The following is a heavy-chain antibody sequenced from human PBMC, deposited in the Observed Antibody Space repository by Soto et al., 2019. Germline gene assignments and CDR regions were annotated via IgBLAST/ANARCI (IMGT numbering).Heavy chain of an antibody. V-gene: IGHV5-51*03. CDR1: GYSFTSYW. D-gene: IGHD6-19*01. CDR3: ARPRSSGWDRGGGFQH. J-gene: IGHJ1*01. CDR2: IYPGDSDT. Sequence: EVQLVQSGAEVKKPGESLKISCKGSGYSFTSYWIAWVRQMPGKGLERMGIIYPGDSDTRYSPSFQGQVTISVDKSINTAYLQWSSLQASDTAMYYCARPRSSGWDRGGGFQHWGQGTLVNVSS.